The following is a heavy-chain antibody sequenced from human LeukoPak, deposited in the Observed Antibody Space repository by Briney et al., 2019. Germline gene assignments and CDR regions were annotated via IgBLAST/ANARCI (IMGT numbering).Heavy chain of an antibody. D-gene: IGHD6-13*01. CDR2: INHSGST. CDR1: GGSFSGYY. Sequence: PSETLSLTCAVYGGSFSGYYWSWIRQPPGKGLEWIGEINHSGSTNYNPSLKSRVTISVDTSKNQFSLKLSSVTAADTAVYYCARWAHSSSWYGVRYFDYWGQGTLVTVSS. V-gene: IGHV4-34*01. J-gene: IGHJ4*02. CDR3: ARWAHSSSWYGVRYFDY.